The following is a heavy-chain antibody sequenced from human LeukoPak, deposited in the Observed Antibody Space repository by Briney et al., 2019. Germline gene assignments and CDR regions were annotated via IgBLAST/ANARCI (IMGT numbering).Heavy chain of an antibody. V-gene: IGHV4-30-2*01. CDR1: GGSISSGGYS. D-gene: IGHD3-10*01. CDR2: IYHSGST. Sequence: PSETLSLTCAVSGGSISSGGYSWSWIRQPPGKGLEWIGYIYHSGSTYYNPSLKSRVTISVDRSKNQFSLKLSSVTAADTAVYYCARFLWFGGPFDPWGQGTLVTVSS. CDR3: ARFLWFGGPFDP. J-gene: IGHJ5*02.